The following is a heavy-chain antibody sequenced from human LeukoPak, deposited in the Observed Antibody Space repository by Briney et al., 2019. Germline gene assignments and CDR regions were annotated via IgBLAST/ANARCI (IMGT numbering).Heavy chain of an antibody. CDR2: ISWNSGSI. J-gene: IGHJ4*02. V-gene: IGHV3-9*01. D-gene: IGHD3-10*01. CDR1: GFTFDDYA. Sequence: SGGSLRLSCAASGFTFDDYAMHWVRQAPGKGLEWVSGISWNSGSIGYADSVKGRFTISGDNAKNSLYLQMNSLRAEDTALYYCAKAQSVWFGIDYWGQGTLVTVSS. CDR3: AKAQSVWFGIDY.